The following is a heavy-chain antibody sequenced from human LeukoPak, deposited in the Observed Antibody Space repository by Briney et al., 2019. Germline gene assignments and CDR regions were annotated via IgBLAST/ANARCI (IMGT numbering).Heavy chain of an antibody. CDR3: ARGPSGGYVPYFDY. CDR2: ISVYNGNT. D-gene: IGHD3-16*01. Sequence: GASVEVSFKASGYTFSNYGISWVRQAPGQGLEWMGWISVYNGNTNYAQKLQGRVTITADKSTSTAYMELSSLRSDDTPVYYCARGPSGGYVPYFDYWGQGTLVTVSS. CDR1: GYTFSNYG. V-gene: IGHV1-18*01. J-gene: IGHJ4*02.